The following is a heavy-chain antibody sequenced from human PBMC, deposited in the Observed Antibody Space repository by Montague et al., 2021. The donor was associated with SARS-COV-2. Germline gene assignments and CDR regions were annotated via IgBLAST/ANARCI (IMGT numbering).Heavy chain of an antibody. CDR2: IYYSGST. V-gene: IGHV4-59*08. D-gene: IGHD1-26*01. J-gene: IGHJ5*02. CDR1: GGSISGYY. CDR3: ARHLPYSGSYNWFDP. Sequence: SETLSLTCTVSGGSISGYYGSWIRQSPGKGLEWIGYIYYSGSTTXXPSXXXRVSISVDSAKRQFPLKLSAVTAADSAVYYCARHLPYSGSYNWFDPWGQGTLVTVSS.